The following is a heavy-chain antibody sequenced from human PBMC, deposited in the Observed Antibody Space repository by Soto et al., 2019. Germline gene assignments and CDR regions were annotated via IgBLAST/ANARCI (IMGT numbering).Heavy chain of an antibody. CDR1: GFTFSSYS. D-gene: IGHD3-22*01. CDR3: AREAHYYESSGYSAFGI. Sequence: GGSLRLSCAASGFTFSSYSMNWVRQAPGKGLEWVSSISSSSSYIYYADSVKGRFTTSRDNAKNSLYLQMNSLRAEDTAVYYCAREAHYYESSGYSAFGICGEGT. V-gene: IGHV3-21*01. CDR2: ISSSSSYI. J-gene: IGHJ3*02.